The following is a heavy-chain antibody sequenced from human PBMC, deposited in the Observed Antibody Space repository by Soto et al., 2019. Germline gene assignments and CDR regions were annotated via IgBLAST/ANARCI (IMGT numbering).Heavy chain of an antibody. CDR3: AGWGPNVCY. J-gene: IGHJ4*02. V-gene: IGHV3-7*01. CDR2: IAPEGSGK. CDR1: AFSLRSFW. Sequence: EAQLVQSGGGLVQPGGSLRLSCEASAFSLRSFWMNWVRQSPRKGLEWVSNIAPEGSGKVYVDSVKGRFTVSRDNPQNSAYLQLDSLRAEDVAVYYCAGWGPNVCYWGQGSLVTVSS. D-gene: IGHD3-16*01.